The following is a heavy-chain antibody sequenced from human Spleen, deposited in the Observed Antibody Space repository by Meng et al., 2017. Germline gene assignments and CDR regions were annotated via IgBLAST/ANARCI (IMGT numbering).Heavy chain of an antibody. J-gene: IGHJ4*02. D-gene: IGHD4-11*01. Sequence: SQTLSLTCVVSGVSFSDYYWSWIRQPPGKGLEWIGEINHSGSTNYNPSLESRATISVDTSHNNLSLKLSSVTAADSAVYSCARGPTTMAHDFDYWGQGTLVTVSS. CDR3: ARGPTTMAHDFDY. V-gene: IGHV4-34*01. CDR1: GVSFSDYY. CDR2: INHSGST.